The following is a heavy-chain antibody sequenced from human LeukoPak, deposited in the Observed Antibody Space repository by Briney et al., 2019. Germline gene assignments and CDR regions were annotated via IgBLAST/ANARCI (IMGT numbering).Heavy chain of an antibody. CDR3: ARHMTPESTTPYYYGMDV. D-gene: IGHD2-15*01. CDR1: GFIFSSYS. J-gene: IGHJ6*02. Sequence: GGSLRLSCAASGFIFSSYSMNWVGQAPGKGLEWVSSISNSGIYIFYADSVKGRFTMSRDNGKNSLFLQMNSLRAEDTAVYFCARHMTPESTTPYYYGMDVWGQGTTVTVSS. CDR2: ISNSGIYI. V-gene: IGHV3-21*01.